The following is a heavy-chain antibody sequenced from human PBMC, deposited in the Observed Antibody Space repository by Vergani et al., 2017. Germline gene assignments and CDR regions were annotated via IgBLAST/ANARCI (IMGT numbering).Heavy chain of an antibody. V-gene: IGHV3-23*04. CDR1: GFIFSDYN. J-gene: IGHJ3*02. CDR3: AKVGRSEVAGTFGAFDI. D-gene: IGHD6-19*01. Sequence: EVQVVQSGGGLVTPGGSLRLSCETSGFIFSDYNLNWVRQAPGKGLEWVSTLSASDRRTHYADSVKGRFTISRDNSKNTLFLHMNSLRPEDTAVYYCAKVGRSEVAGTFGAFDIWGQGTMVTVSS. CDR2: LSASDRRT.